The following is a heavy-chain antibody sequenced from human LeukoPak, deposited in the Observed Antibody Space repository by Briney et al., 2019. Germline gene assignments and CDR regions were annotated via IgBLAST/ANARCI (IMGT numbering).Heavy chain of an antibody. J-gene: IGHJ4*02. V-gene: IGHV4-59*12. CDR3: ARRRGTYDSSGLYYFDY. Sequence: SETLSLTCTVSGGSISSYYWSWIRQPPGKGLEWIGYIYYSGSTNYNPSLKSRVTISVDTSKNQFSLKLSSVTAADTAVYYCARRRGTYDSSGLYYFDYWDQGTLVTVSS. CDR2: IYYSGST. D-gene: IGHD3-22*01. CDR1: GGSISSYY.